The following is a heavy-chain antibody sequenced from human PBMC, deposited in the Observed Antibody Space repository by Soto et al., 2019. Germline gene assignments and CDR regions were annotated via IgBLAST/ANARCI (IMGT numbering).Heavy chain of an antibody. D-gene: IGHD2-21*02. CDR2: IYYNGRT. Sequence: QLHESGPGLVKPSQNLSLTCTVSGGSIRNGGYSWSWIRQVPGKGLEWIGNIYYNGRTYYNPSLRSRVTLSVDTPNNQFSLTVTSLTAADTAIYYCVRAGVAVGDHPNWFDPWGPGTLVTVSS. V-gene: IGHV4-31*03. J-gene: IGHJ5*02. CDR1: GGSIRNGGYS. CDR3: VRAGVAVGDHPNWFDP.